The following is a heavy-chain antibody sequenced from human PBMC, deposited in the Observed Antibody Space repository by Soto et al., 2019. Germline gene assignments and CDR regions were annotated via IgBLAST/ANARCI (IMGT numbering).Heavy chain of an antibody. V-gene: IGHV4-39*01. CDR2: TYYGGSN. CDR1: GGSISGSTYY. CDR3: ARTLYSYGPRFDY. Sequence: PSETLSLTCSVSGGSISGSTYYWGWIRQTPGKGLEWIASTYYGGSNYYNQSLKIRITISVDPSKKQLYLKVTSMTAADTAVYYCARTLYSYGPRFDYWGQG. J-gene: IGHJ4*02. D-gene: IGHD5-18*01.